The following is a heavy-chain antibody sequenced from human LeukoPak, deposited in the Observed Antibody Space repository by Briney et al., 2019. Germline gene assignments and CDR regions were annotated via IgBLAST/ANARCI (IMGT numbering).Heavy chain of an antibody. CDR1: GGTFSSYA. CDR3: ASSSNPGPVTDAFDI. Sequence: SVKVSCKASGGTFSSYAISWVRQAPGQGLEWMEGIIPIFGTANYAQKFQGRVTITADESTSTAYMELSSLRSEDTAVYYCASSSNPGPVTDAFDIWGQGTMVTVSS. J-gene: IGHJ3*02. D-gene: IGHD4-17*01. V-gene: IGHV1-69*13. CDR2: IIPIFGTA.